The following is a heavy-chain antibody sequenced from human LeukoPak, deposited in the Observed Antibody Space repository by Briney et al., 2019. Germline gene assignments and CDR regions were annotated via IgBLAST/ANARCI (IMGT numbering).Heavy chain of an antibody. V-gene: IGHV3-23*01. Sequence: PGGSLRPSCAASGFTFSSYAMSWVRQAPGKGLEWVSAISGSGGSTYYADSVKGRFTISRDNSKNTLYLQMNSLRAEDTAVYYCAKGALSYSSGWYGDNWFDPWGQGTLVTVSS. CDR3: AKGALSYSSGWYGDNWFDP. D-gene: IGHD6-19*01. CDR1: GFTFSSYA. J-gene: IGHJ5*02. CDR2: ISGSGGST.